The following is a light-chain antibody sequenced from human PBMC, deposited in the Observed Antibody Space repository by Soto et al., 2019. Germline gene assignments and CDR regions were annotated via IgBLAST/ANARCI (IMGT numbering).Light chain of an antibody. J-gene: IGLJ2*01. Sequence: QSVLTQSSSASASLGSSVKLTCTLSSGHSSYIIAWHHQQPGKAPRYFMMLEGSGSYNKGSGVPDRISGSSSGADRYLTISNPQFEDEANYYCETWDSNTRVFGGGTQLTVL. CDR2: LEGSGSY. CDR1: SGHSSYI. CDR3: ETWDSNTRV. V-gene: IGLV4-60*02.